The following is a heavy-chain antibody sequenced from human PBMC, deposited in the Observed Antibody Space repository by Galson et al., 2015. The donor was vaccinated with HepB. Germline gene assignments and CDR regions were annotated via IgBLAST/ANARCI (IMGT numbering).Heavy chain of an antibody. CDR2: ISGSGGST. J-gene: IGHJ4*02. CDR3: ARQLVIVVMTAPHGN. V-gene: IGHV3-23*01. CDR1: GFTFSNYA. D-gene: IGHD2-21*02. Sequence: SLRLSCAASGFTFSNYAMNWVRQAPGKGLEWVSGISGSGGSTYYADSVKGRFTISRDNSKNTLYLQMNSLRTEDTAVYYCARQLVIVVMTAPHGNWGQGTLVTVSS.